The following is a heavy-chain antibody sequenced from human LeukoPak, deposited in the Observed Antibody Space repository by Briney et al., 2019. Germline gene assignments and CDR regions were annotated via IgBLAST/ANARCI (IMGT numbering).Heavy chain of an antibody. J-gene: IGHJ4*02. CDR2: IYYSGST. D-gene: IGHD6-19*01. Sequence: PSETLSLTCTVSGGSISSSSYYWGWIRQPPGKGLEWIGSIYYSGSTYYNPSLKSRVTISVDTSKNQFSLKLGSVTAADTAVYYCARHLRSSGWVKDYWGQGTLVTVSS. CDR3: ARHLRSSGWVKDY. V-gene: IGHV4-39*01. CDR1: GGSISSSSYY.